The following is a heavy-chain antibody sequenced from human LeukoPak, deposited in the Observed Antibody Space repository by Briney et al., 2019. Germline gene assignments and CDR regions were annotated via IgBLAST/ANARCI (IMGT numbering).Heavy chain of an antibody. CDR3: ARVAQWPTPLGH. V-gene: IGHV3-30-3*01. D-gene: IGHD6-19*01. CDR2: IGYDGNYK. Sequence: GGSLRLSCAASGFSFSSYALHWVRRAPGKGLEWVAVIGYDGNYKNYADSVKGRFTISRDSSKNTLYLQMNSLRPEDTAVYYCARVAQWPTPLGHWGQGTLVTVS. J-gene: IGHJ5*02. CDR1: GFSFSSYA.